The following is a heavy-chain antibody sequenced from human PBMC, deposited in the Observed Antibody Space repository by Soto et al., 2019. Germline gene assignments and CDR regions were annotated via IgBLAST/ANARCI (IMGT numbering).Heavy chain of an antibody. J-gene: IGHJ5*02. CDR1: AFSFSSYA. CDR2: ISGSGGST. CDR3: AKDHIPKLYDFWSGYYTGWFDP. D-gene: IGHD3-3*01. Sequence: EVQLLESGGGLVQPGGSLRLSCAASAFSFSSYAMSWVRQAPKKGLEWVSAISGSGGSTYYADSVKGRFTISRDNSKNTLYLQMNSLRAEDTAVYYCAKDHIPKLYDFWSGYYTGWFDPWGQGTLVTVSS. V-gene: IGHV3-23*01.